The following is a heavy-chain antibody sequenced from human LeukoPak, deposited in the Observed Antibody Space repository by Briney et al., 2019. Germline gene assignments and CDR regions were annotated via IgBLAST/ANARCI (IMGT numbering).Heavy chain of an antibody. CDR3: ANDYGDSLTAFDY. CDR2: IRYDGSNK. J-gene: IGHJ4*02. Sequence: PGGSLRLSCAASGFTFSSYGMHWVRQAPGKRLEWVAFIRYDGSNKYYADPVKGRFTISRDNSKNTLYLQMNSLRAEDTAVYYCANDYGDSLTAFDYWGQGTLVTVSS. CDR1: GFTFSSYG. D-gene: IGHD4-17*01. V-gene: IGHV3-30*02.